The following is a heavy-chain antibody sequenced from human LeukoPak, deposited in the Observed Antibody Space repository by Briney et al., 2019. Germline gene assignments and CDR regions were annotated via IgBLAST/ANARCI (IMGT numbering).Heavy chain of an antibody. CDR3: AREQWLARGYFDY. D-gene: IGHD6-19*01. CDR2: IKQDGSEK. J-gene: IGHJ4*02. CDR1: GFTFSSYW. V-gene: IGHV3-7*05. Sequence: PGGSLRLSCTASGFTFSSYWMSWVRQTPEKGLEWVANIKQDGSEKVYVDSVKGRFTISRDNAKSSLYPQMSGLRAEDTAVYYCAREQWLARGYFDYWGQGTLVTVSS.